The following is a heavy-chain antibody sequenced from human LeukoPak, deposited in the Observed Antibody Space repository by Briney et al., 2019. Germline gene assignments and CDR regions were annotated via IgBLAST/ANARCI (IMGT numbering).Heavy chain of an antibody. D-gene: IGHD1-14*01. CDR3: ARLDMGRTHAFEI. J-gene: IGHJ3*02. CDR1: GYTFTGYY. CDR2: INPDSGGT. V-gene: IGHV1-2*07. Sequence: GSVKVSCKASGYTFTGYYMHWVRQAPGQGLEWMGWINPDSGGTNYVHKFQGGVTMTRDTSISTAYMELSRLRADDTAVYDCARLDMGRTHAFEIWGQGTMVTVSS.